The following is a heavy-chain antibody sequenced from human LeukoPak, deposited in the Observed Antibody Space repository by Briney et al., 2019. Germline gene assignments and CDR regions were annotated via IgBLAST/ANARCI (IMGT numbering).Heavy chain of an antibody. Sequence: GESLKISCKGSGYSFTRYWIGWVRQMPRKGLEWMGIIYPGDSDMRYSPSFQGQVTISADKSISTAYLQWSILKASGTAMYYCARQFGGNSEFDYWGQGTLVTVSS. CDR3: ARQFGGNSEFDY. CDR1: GYSFTRYW. V-gene: IGHV5-51*01. D-gene: IGHD4-23*01. J-gene: IGHJ4*02. CDR2: IYPGDSDM.